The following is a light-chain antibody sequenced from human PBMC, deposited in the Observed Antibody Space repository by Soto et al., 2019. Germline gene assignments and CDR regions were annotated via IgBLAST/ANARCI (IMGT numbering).Light chain of an antibody. CDR2: GAS. CDR1: QSVSSN. V-gene: IGKV3-11*01. J-gene: IGKJ1*01. CDR3: QQRSNWPRT. Sequence: EIVMTQSPATLSVSPGERATLSCRASQSVSSNLAWYQQKPGQAPRLLIYGASSRATGIPDRFSGSGSGTDFTLTISSLEPEDFAVYYCQQRSNWPRTFGQGTKV.